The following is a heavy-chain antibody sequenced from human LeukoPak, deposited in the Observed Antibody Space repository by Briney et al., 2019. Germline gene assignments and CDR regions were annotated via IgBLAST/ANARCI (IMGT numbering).Heavy chain of an antibody. CDR3: AKAGTMVRGVINYYYGMDV. Sequence: PGGSLRLSCAASGFTFDDYAMHWVRQAPGKGLEWVSGMSWNSGSIGYADSVKGRFTISRDNAKNSLYLQMNSLRAEDTALYYCAKAGTMVRGVINYYYGMDVWGQGTTVTVSS. D-gene: IGHD3-10*01. V-gene: IGHV3-9*01. J-gene: IGHJ6*02. CDR1: GFTFDDYA. CDR2: MSWNSGSI.